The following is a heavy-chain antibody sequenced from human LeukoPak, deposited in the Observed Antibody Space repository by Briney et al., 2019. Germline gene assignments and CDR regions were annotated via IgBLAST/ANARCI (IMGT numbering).Heavy chain of an antibody. D-gene: IGHD3-3*01. J-gene: IGHJ5*02. Sequence: ESGPTLVKPTQTLTLTCTFSGFSLSTSGVGVGWIRQPPGKALEWLALIYWNDDKRYNPSLKSRLTITKDTSKNQVVLTMTNMDPVDTATYYCAHGIFGVVISLFWFDPWGQGTLVTVSS. CDR2: IYWNDDK. V-gene: IGHV2-5*01. CDR3: AHGIFGVVISLFWFDP. CDR1: GFSLSTSGVG.